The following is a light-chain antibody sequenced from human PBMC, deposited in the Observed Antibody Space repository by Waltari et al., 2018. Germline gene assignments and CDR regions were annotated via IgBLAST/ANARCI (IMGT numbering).Light chain of an antibody. CDR1: QSVSSN. J-gene: IGKJ4*01. V-gene: IGKV3-15*01. Sequence: EVVMTQSPATLSVSPGERATLSCRASQSVSSNLAWYQQKPAQAPRLLISGASTRATNIPARFSGSGSGTEFTLTISSLQSEDFAVYYCQQYNNWPLTFGGGTKVEIK. CDR3: QQYNNWPLT. CDR2: GAS.